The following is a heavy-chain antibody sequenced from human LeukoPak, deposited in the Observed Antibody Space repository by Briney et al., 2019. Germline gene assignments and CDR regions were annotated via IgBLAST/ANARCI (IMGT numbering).Heavy chain of an antibody. Sequence: GGSLRLSCAASGFTFSSYAMSWVRQAPGKGLEWVSAISGSGGSTYYADSVKGRFTISRDNSKNTLYLQMNSLRAEDTAVYYCANRFLEWLLIDYWGQGTLATVSS. D-gene: IGHD3-3*01. CDR3: ANRFLEWLLIDY. V-gene: IGHV3-23*01. CDR1: GFTFSSYA. CDR2: ISGSGGST. J-gene: IGHJ4*02.